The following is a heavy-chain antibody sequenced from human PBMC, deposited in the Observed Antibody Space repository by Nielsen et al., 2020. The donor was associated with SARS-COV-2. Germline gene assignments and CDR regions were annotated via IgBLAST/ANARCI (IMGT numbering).Heavy chain of an antibody. V-gene: IGHV4-39*07. D-gene: IGHD3-10*01. CDR3: ARMATVETYYYGSGSYLPRPRDAFDI. J-gene: IGHJ3*02. CDR2: IYYSGST. Sequence: WIRQPPGKGLEWIGSIYYSGSTYYNPSLKSRVTISVDTSKNQFSLKLNSVTAADTAVYYCARMATVETYYYGSGSYLPRPRDAFDIWGQGTMVTVSS.